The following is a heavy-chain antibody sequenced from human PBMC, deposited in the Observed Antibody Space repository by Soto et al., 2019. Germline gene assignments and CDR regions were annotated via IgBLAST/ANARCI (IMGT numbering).Heavy chain of an antibody. D-gene: IGHD1-1*01. CDR1: WGMSRDYG. Sequence: WGFLRVSWGASWGMSRDYGGRWIRQATGKGVEWVSYINVTRGHINYADSVKGRFTISRDNARDSLYLQMNSLTADDTAMFYCARLPHTTYHRHFDYWGQGPLVTVSS. CDR3: ARLPHTTYHRHFDY. V-gene: IGHV3-11*06. CDR2: INVTRGHI. J-gene: IGHJ4*02.